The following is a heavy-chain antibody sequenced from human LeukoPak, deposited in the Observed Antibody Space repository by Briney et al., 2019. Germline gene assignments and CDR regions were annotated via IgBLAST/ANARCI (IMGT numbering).Heavy chain of an antibody. CDR2: ISSSSSYI. CDR3: ARSNNGLPDYGMDV. V-gene: IGHV3-21*01. CDR1: GFTFSSYS. J-gene: IGHJ6*02. D-gene: IGHD3/OR15-3a*01. Sequence: GGSLRLSCAASGFTFSSYSMNWVRQAPGKGLEWVSSISSSSSYIYYADSVKGRFTISRDNAKNSLYLQMNSLRAEDTAVYYCARSNNGLPDYGMDVWGQGTTVTVSS.